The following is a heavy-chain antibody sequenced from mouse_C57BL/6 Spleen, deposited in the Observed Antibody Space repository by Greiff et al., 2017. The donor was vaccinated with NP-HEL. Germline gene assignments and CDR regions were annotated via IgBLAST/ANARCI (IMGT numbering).Heavy chain of an antibody. CDR2: INYDGSST. D-gene: IGHD1-1*01. J-gene: IGHJ4*01. Sequence: DVKLVESEGGLVQPGSSMKLSCTASGFTFSDYYMAWVRQVPEKGLEWVANINYDGSSTYYLDSLKSRFIISRDNAKNILYLQMSSLKSEDTATYYCAREAYYYGSSYDAMDYWGQGTSVTVSS. V-gene: IGHV5-16*01. CDR1: GFTFSDYY. CDR3: AREAYYYGSSYDAMDY.